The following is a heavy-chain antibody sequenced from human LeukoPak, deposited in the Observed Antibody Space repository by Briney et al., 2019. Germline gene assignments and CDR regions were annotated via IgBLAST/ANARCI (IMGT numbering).Heavy chain of an antibody. J-gene: IGHJ4*02. CDR3: ATTPTDYDFWSGYSDGFDY. D-gene: IGHD3-3*01. CDR2: IKQDGSEK. Sequence: GGSLRLSCAAPGFTFSSYWMSWVRQAPGKGLGWVANIKQDGSEKYYVDSVKGRFTISRDNAKNSLYLQMNSLRAEDTAVYYCATTPTDYDFWSGYSDGFDYWGQGTLVTVSS. V-gene: IGHV3-7*01. CDR1: GFTFSSYW.